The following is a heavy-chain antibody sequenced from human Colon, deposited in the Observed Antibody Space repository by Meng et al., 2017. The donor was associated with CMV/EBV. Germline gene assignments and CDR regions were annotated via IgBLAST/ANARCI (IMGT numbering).Heavy chain of an antibody. CDR3: AKRTLIAGATGGGNWFDP. CDR1: GFTFSSYW. Sequence: GGSLRLSCAASGFTFSSYWMHWVRQAPGKGLVWVSRINSDGSSTSYADSVKGRFTISRDNSRNTLYVQMNSLRAEDTAVYYCAKRTLIAGATGGGNWFDPWGQGTLVTVSS. D-gene: IGHD1-26*01. V-gene: IGHV3-74*01. CDR2: INSDGSST. J-gene: IGHJ5*02.